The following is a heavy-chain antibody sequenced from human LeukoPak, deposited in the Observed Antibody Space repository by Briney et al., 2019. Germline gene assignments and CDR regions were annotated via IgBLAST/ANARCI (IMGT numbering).Heavy chain of an antibody. CDR3: ASAVVGGSISAYYYYYMAV. CDR2: IYTSGST. D-gene: IGHD1-26*01. V-gene: IGHV4-4*07. Sequence: SETLSLTCTVSGGSVSSYYWSWIRQPAGKGLDWIGRIYTSGSTNYNPSLKSRVTMSVDTSKNQFSLKLSSVTAADPAVYYCASAVVGGSISAYYYYYMAVWGKGTTVTVSS. CDR1: GGSVSSYY. J-gene: IGHJ6*03.